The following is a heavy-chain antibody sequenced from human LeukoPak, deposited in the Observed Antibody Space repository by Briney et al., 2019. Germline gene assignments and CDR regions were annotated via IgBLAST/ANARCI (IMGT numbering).Heavy chain of an antibody. D-gene: IGHD2-2*01. J-gene: IGHJ6*02. CDR2: ISSSSSYI. Sequence: GRSLSLSCAASGFTFSSYSMNWVRHAAGEGLEWVSSISSSSSYIYYADSVKGRFTISRDNAKNSLYLQMNSLRAEDTAVYYCARDLEVPAATYWTLKNYYYYGMDVWGQGTTVTVSS. V-gene: IGHV3-21*01. CDR1: GFTFSSYS. CDR3: ARDLEVPAATYWTLKNYYYYGMDV.